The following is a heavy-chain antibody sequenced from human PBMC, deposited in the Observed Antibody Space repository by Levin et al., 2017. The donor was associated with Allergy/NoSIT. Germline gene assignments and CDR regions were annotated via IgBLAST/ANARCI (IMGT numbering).Heavy chain of an antibody. J-gene: IGHJ4*02. V-gene: IGHV1-2*02. CDR3: AFGSVVVGVDY. CDR1: GYTFTGYY. D-gene: IGHD3-22*01. CDR2: INPNSGGT. Sequence: GESLKISCKASGYTFTGYYMHWVRQAPGQGLEWMGWINPNSGGTNYAQKFQGRVTMTRDTSISTAYMELSRLRSDDTAVYYCAFGSVVVGVDYWGQGTLVTVSS.